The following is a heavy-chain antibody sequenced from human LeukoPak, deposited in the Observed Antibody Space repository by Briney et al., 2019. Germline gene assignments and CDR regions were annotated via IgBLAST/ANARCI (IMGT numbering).Heavy chain of an antibody. D-gene: IGHD2-2*02. CDR1: GFTFSGYG. CDR2: IPYDGSNE. CDR3: AKNRVPTAITPDS. Sequence: PGGSLRLSCAASGFTFSGYGMHWVRQAPGKGLEWVAFIPYDGSNEYYADSVKGRFTISRDNSKNTLYLQMNSLRAEDTAVYYCAKNRVPTAITPDSWGLGTLVTVSS. J-gene: IGHJ5*01. V-gene: IGHV3-30*02.